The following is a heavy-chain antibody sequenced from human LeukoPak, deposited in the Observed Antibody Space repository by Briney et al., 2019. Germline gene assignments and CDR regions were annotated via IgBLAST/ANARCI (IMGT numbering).Heavy chain of an antibody. V-gene: IGHV1-8*01. Sequence: ASVKVSCKTSGYTFTQFAINWMRQATGQRPEWMGWMSPNSGDTGYAQKFQDRVTMTRNASISTAYMELSSLRSDDTAVYYCARGPPNWGYDYWGPGTLVTVSS. J-gene: IGHJ4*02. CDR3: ARGPPNWGYDY. D-gene: IGHD7-27*01. CDR2: MSPNSGDT. CDR1: GYTFTQFA.